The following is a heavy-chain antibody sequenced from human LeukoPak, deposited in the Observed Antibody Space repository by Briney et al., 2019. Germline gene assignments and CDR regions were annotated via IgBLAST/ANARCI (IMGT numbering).Heavy chain of an antibody. D-gene: IGHD2-2*01. CDR1: GFTFSTYA. Sequence: GGSLRLTCTVSGFTFSTYAMHWVRHAQGQGLEWVAVIAYDGSNTYYVDSVKGRFTIPRDNSENTLYLQMNSLRAEDTAVYYCAKDIGSTSLYNWFDPWGQGTLVTVSS. CDR3: AKDIGSTSLYNWFDP. J-gene: IGHJ5*02. V-gene: IGHV3-33*03. CDR2: IAYDGSNT.